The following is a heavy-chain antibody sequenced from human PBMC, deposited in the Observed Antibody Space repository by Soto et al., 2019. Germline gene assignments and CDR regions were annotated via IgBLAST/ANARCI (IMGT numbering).Heavy chain of an antibody. Sequence: PSETLSLTCAVYGGSFIGYYCICIRQPPLKWLEWIVEINHSGSTNYNPSLKSRVTISVDTSKNQFSLKLSSVTAADTAVYYCAREARGYSYGPSRGYWFDPWGQGTLVTVSS. CDR1: GGSFIGYY. J-gene: IGHJ5*02. V-gene: IGHV4-34*01. CDR2: INHSGST. CDR3: AREARGYSYGPSRGYWFDP. D-gene: IGHD5-18*01.